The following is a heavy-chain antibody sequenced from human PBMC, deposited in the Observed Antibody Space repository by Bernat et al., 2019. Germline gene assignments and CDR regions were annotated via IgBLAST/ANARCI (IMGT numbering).Heavy chain of an antibody. D-gene: IGHD3-10*01. Sequence: EVQLVESGGGLVKPGGSLRLSCAASGFTFSSYSMNWVRQAPGKGLEWVSYISSSSSYRYYAESVKGRFTISRDNAKNSMYLQMNSLRTEDAAVYYCAMIEGAGSYYQNYYYFDVWGQGTTVSVSS. CDR1: GFTFSSYS. J-gene: IGHJ6*03. V-gene: IGHV3-21*05. CDR2: ISSSSSYR. CDR3: AMIEGAGSYYQNYYYFDV.